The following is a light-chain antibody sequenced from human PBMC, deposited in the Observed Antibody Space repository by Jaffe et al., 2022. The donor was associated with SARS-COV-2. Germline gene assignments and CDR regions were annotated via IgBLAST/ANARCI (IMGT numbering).Light chain of an antibody. J-gene: IGKJ5*01. CDR3: QKYNSAPNT. V-gene: IGKV1-27*01. CDR2: AAS. Sequence: DIQMTQSPSSLSASVGDSVTITCRASQAISHYLAWYQQKPGKVPKLLIYAASTLQSGVPSRFSGSGSGTDFTLTISSLQPEDVGNYYCQKYNSAPNTFGQGTRLEIK. CDR1: QAISHY.